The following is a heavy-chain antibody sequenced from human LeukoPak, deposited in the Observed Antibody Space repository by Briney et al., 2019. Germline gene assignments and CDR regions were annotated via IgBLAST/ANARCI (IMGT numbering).Heavy chain of an antibody. CDR3: ARSEYGDYAGSYYYGMDV. CDR2: ISYDGSNK. CDR1: GFTFSSYA. D-gene: IGHD4-17*01. V-gene: IGHV3-30*04. Sequence: GGSLRLSCAASGFTFSSYAMHWVRQAPGKGLEWVAVISYDGSNKYYADSVKGRFTISRDNSKNTLYLQMNSLRAGDTAVYYCARSEYGDYAGSYYYGMDVWGQGTTATVSS. J-gene: IGHJ6*02.